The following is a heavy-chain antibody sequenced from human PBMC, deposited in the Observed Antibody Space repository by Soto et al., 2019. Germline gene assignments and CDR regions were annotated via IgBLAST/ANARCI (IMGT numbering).Heavy chain of an antibody. J-gene: IGHJ6*02. CDR1: GYTFTSYD. Sequence: ASVKVSCKASGYTFTSYDINWVRQATGQGLEWMGWMNPNSGNTGYAQKFQGRVTMTRNTSISTAYMELSSLRSEDTAVYYCARVQGGRITIFGVAKRHYGMDVWGQGTTVTVSS. CDR2: MNPNSGNT. CDR3: ARVQGGRITIFGVAKRHYGMDV. D-gene: IGHD3-3*01. V-gene: IGHV1-8*01.